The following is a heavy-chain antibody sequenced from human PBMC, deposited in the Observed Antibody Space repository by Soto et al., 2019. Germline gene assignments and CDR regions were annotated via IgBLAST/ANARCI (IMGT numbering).Heavy chain of an antibody. Sequence: PGGSLRLSCAATGFTFGSFSMSWVRQAPGKGLEWVSSISSGSAYIYYADSVKGRFTISRDNTKNSLYLQMNSMRVEDTALYYCERTLSGTFYWGQGTLVTVSS. CDR2: ISSGSAYI. J-gene: IGHJ4*02. V-gene: IGHV3-21*01. CDR1: GFTFGSFS. D-gene: IGHD3-10*01. CDR3: ERTLSGTFY.